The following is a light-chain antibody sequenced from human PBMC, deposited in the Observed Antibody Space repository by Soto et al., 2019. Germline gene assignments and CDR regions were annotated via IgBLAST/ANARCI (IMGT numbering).Light chain of an antibody. V-gene: IGLV1-51*02. CDR1: SSKTGNNY. CDR2: END. Sequence: QSVLTQPPSVSAAPGQKVIISCSGSSSKTGNNYVSWYQQLPGTAPKLLIYENDKRPSGIPDRFSGSKSGTSATLGITGLQTGDEADYYCATWDSSLSAGLFGTGTKVTVL. J-gene: IGLJ1*01. CDR3: ATWDSSLSAGL.